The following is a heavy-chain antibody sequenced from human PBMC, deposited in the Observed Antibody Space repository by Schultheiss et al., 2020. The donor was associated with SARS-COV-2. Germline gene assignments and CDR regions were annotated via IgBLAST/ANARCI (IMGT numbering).Heavy chain of an antibody. J-gene: IGHJ4*02. V-gene: IGHV4-31*03. CDR3: ARAVLDYYDSSGYYYFDY. CDR2: IYYSGST. CDR1: GGSISSGGYY. Sequence: LRLSCTVSGGSISSGGYYWSWIRQHPGKGLEWIGYIYYSGSTYYNPSLKSRVTISVDTSKNQFSLKLSSVTAADTAVYYCARAVLDYYDSSGYYYFDYWGQGTLVTVSS. D-gene: IGHD3-22*01.